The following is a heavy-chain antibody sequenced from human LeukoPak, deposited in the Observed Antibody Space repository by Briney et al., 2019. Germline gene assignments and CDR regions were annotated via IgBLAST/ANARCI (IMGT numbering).Heavy chain of an antibody. J-gene: IGHJ4*02. CDR3: QRDAYDILTGYYTN. D-gene: IGHD3-9*01. V-gene: IGHV3-21*01. CDR2: ISSSSSYI. Sequence: PGGSLRLSCAASGFTFSSYSMNWVRQAPGKGLEWVSSISSSSSYIYYADSVKGRFTISRDNAKNSLYLQMNSLRAEDTALYFCQRDAYDILTGYYTNWGQGTLVTVSS. CDR1: GFTFSSYS.